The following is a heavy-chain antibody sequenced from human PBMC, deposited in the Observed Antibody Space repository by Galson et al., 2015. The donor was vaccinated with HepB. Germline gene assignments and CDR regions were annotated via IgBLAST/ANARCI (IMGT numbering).Heavy chain of an antibody. J-gene: IGHJ5*02. CDR1: GGTFSSYA. Sequence: SVKVSCKASGGTFSSYAISWVRQAPGQGLEWMGGIIPIFGTANYAQKFQGRVTITADESTSTAYMELSSLRSEDTAVYYCAREGYCSGGSCYGNWFDPWGQGTLVTVSS. V-gene: IGHV1-69*13. CDR3: AREGYCSGGSCYGNWFDP. D-gene: IGHD2-15*01. CDR2: IIPIFGTA.